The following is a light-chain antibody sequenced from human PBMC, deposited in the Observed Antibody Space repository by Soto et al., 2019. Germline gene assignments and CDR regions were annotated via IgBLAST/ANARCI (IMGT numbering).Light chain of an antibody. CDR2: MGF. CDR3: MQALEGLT. CDR1: QSLLHSNGYNY. J-gene: IGKJ1*01. V-gene: IGKV2-28*01. Sequence: DIVLTQSPLSLPVNPVEPASISCRSSQSLLHSNGYNYLDWYLQRPGQSPQLLIYMGFNRAFGVPDRFSGSESGTDFTLTIGRVEAEDVGVYYCMQALEGLTFGQGTKVDI.